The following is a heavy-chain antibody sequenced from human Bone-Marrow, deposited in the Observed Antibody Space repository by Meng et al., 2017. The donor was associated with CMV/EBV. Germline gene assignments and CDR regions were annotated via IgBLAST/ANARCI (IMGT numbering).Heavy chain of an antibody. J-gene: IGHJ4*02. Sequence: SGCIFNTYSMSWVRQAPGKGLEWVSAITSGGAGTYYKDSVKGRFTVSRDNSKNTLYLQMDSLRADDTAVYYCVRRAADSTNRRFDFWGQGTLVTVSS. D-gene: IGHD6-13*01. CDR2: ITSGGAGT. V-gene: IGHV3-23*01. CDR1: GCIFNTYS. CDR3: VRRAADSTNRRFDF.